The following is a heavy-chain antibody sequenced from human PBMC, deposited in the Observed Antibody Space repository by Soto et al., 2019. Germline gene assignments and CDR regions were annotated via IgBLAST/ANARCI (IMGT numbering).Heavy chain of an antibody. CDR2: NSGNGGTT. J-gene: IGHJ4*02. D-gene: IGHD6-6*01. CDR3: TKARPPVH. V-gene: IGHV3-23*01. Sequence: SLTLACAPSGFTFGIYSISWVLQEQGKGMEWVSANSGNGGTTYYAHSVKGRFTISRDNSKNTLYLQMNSLRAADKAVYNCTKARPPVHWGQGTLVTVSS. CDR1: GFTFGIYS.